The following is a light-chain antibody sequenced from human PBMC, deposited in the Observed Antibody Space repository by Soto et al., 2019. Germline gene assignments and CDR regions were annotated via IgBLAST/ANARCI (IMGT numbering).Light chain of an antibody. CDR1: SSDVGAYTY. J-gene: IGLJ1*01. Sequence: QSVLTQPASVSGSPGQSITISCAGTSSDVGAYTYVSWYQQHSGKAPKLMIYDVSNRPSGVSNRFSGSKSGNTASLTISGLQAEDEADYYCSSYTGSSTLYVFGTGTKVTVL. CDR2: DVS. V-gene: IGLV2-14*01. CDR3: SSYTGSSTLYV.